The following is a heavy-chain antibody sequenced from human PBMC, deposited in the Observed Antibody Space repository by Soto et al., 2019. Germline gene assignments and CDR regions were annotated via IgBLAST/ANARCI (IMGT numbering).Heavy chain of an antibody. J-gene: IGHJ6*03. CDR3: AKDRASYMDV. Sequence: PGGSLRLSCAASGFTFSSYGMHWVRQAPGKGLEWVAVISYDGSNKYYADSVKGRFTISRDNSKNTLYLQMNSLRAEDTAVYYCAKDRASYMDVWGKGTTVTVFS. CDR2: ISYDGSNK. V-gene: IGHV3-30*18. CDR1: GFTFSSYG.